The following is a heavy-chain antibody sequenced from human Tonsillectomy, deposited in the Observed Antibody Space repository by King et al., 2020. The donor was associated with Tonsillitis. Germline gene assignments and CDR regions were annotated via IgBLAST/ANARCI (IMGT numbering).Heavy chain of an antibody. Sequence: VQLVESGGGVVQPGGSLRLSCAASGFTFVDYAMHWVRQAPGKGLEWVSLIIGDGGRTHYADAVKGRFTISRDNSKNSLYLQINSLRTEDTALYYCAKNMYSHSSEELDYWGQGTLVTVSS. CDR2: IIGDGGRT. CDR3: AKNMYSHSSEELDY. V-gene: IGHV3-43*02. D-gene: IGHD3-22*01. J-gene: IGHJ4*02. CDR1: GFTFVDYA.